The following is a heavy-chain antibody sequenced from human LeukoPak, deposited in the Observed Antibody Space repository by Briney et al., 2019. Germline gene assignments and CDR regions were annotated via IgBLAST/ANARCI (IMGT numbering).Heavy chain of an antibody. CDR2: ISYDGSNK. D-gene: IGHD5-18*01. CDR3: ARGSVDTAMVQPDFDY. V-gene: IGHV3-30*04. Sequence: GGSLRLSCAASGFTFSSYAMHWVRQAPGKGLEWVALISYDGSNKHYADSVKGRFTISRDNAKNSLYLQMNSLRAEDTAVYYCARGSVDTAMVQPDFDYWGQGTLVTVSS. CDR1: GFTFSSYA. J-gene: IGHJ4*02.